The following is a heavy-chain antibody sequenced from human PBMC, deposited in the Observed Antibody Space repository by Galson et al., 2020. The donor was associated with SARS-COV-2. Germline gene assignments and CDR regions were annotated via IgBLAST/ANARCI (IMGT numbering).Heavy chain of an antibody. D-gene: IGHD6-19*01. V-gene: IGHV5-51*01. CDR1: GYSFTSYW. CDR2: IYPGDSAT. J-gene: IGHJ6*02. CDR3: ARHGPGWYADYYYGMDV. Sequence: KIGESLKISCKGSGYSFTSYWIGWVRQMPGKGLEWMGIIYPGDSATRYSPSFQGQVTISADKSISTAYLQWSSLKASDTAMYYCARHGPGWYADYYYGMDVWGQGTTVTVSS.